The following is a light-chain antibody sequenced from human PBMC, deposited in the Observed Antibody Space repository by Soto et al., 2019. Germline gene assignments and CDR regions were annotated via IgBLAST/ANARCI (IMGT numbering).Light chain of an antibody. Sequence: EIVLTQSPGTLSLSPGERATLSCRASQSVSSSYLAWYQQKPGQAPRLLIYGASSRATGLPDRFSGSGSGTDFTLTISRLEPEDFAVYYCQQYGSSPPMYNFGQGTKLEIK. J-gene: IGKJ2*01. V-gene: IGKV3-20*01. CDR2: GAS. CDR3: QQYGSSPPMYN. CDR1: QSVSSSY.